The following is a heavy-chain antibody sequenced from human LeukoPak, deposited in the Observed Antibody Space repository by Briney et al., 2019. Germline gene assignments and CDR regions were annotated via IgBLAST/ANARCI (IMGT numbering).Heavy chain of an antibody. CDR2: ISVDGSNT. CDR1: GFTFSRYA. J-gene: IGHJ3*02. CDR3: AKSYDTSGRRAFDI. Sequence: GGSLRLSCAASGFTFSRYAMSWVRQAPGKGLEWVSAISVDGSNTYYADSVKGQFTISRDNSKNTLYLQMNSLSAEDTAVYYCAKSYDTSGRRAFDIWAQGTMVPVPS. V-gene: IGHV3-23*01. D-gene: IGHD3-22*01.